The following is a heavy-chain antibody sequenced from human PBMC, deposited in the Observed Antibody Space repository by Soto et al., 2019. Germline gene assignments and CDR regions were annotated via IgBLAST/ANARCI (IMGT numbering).Heavy chain of an antibody. V-gene: IGHV1-18*01. CDR3: ARYRATINSFWFDP. J-gene: IGHJ5*02. CDR2: ISGYNGNT. Sequence: QVQLVQSGAEVKKPGAPVKVSFKASGFTFTHYGNSWGPQAPGQGLEWMGWISGYNGNTNYAQKLQGRVTMTTDTSTSTAYMELRSLRSDDTAVYYCARYRATINSFWFDPWGQGTLVTVSS. CDR1: GFTFTHYG. D-gene: IGHD5-12*01.